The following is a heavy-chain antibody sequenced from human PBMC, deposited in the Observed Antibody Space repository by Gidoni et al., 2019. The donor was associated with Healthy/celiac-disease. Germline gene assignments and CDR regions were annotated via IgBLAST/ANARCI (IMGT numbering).Heavy chain of an antibody. V-gene: IGHV3-23*01. CDR3: ARTPGSSWCG. CDR1: GCTCRSYA. J-gene: IGHJ4*02. CDR2: ISGSGGST. D-gene: IGHD6-13*01. Sequence: EVQLLESGGDLVQPGVSLRLSCAASGCTCRSYAMIWVRQAPGKVLEWVSAISGSGGSTYYADSVKGRFTISRDNSKNTLYLQMNSLIAEDTAVYYCARTPGSSWCGWGQGTLVTVSS.